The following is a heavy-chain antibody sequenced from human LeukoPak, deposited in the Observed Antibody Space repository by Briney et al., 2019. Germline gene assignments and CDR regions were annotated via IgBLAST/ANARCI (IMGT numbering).Heavy chain of an antibody. J-gene: IGHJ3*02. CDR3: AKINGLRWSFGAFDI. CDR2: ISYDGSNK. V-gene: IGHV3-30-3*02. Sequence: PGGSLRLSCAASGFTFSSYAMHWVRQAPGKGLEWVAVISYDGSNKYYADSVKGRFTISRDNSKNTLYLQMNSLRAEDTAVYYCAKINGLRWSFGAFDIWGQGTMVTVSS. D-gene: IGHD4-23*01. CDR1: GFTFSSYA.